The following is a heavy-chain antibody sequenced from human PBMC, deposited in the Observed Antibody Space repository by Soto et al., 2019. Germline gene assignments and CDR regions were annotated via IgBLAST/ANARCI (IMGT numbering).Heavy chain of an antibody. CDR3: ARGLAAGDY. Sequence: QVQLVQSGAEVKKPGASVKLSCKASGYTFTNYYIHWVRQAPGQGLEWMAIINPNGGSTNYAQKFQGRVTLTRDTSTSTVYMDLSSPKSEDTAVYYCARGLAAGDYWGQGTLVTVSS. D-gene: IGHD6-13*01. CDR2: INPNGGST. V-gene: IGHV1-46*01. J-gene: IGHJ4*02. CDR1: GYTFTNYY.